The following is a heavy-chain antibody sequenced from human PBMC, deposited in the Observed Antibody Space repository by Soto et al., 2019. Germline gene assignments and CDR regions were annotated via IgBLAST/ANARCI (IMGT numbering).Heavy chain of an antibody. CDR2: IYYSGST. V-gene: IGHV4-59*08. CDR3: ASLSGSYYALDY. D-gene: IGHD1-26*01. J-gene: IGHJ4*02. Sequence: SETLSLTCTVSGGSISSYYWSWIRQPPGKGLEWIGNIYYSGSTNYNPSLKSRVTISVDTSKNQFSLKLSSVTAADTAVYYCASLSGSYYALDYWGQGTLVTVSS. CDR1: GGSISSYY.